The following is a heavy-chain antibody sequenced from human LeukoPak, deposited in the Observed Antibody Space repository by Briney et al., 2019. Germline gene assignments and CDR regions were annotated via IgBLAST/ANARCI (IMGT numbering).Heavy chain of an antibody. J-gene: IGHJ6*02. D-gene: IGHD6-6*01. CDR3: ARDQGSSSGYYYYYGMDV. CDR1: GFTFSSYA. V-gene: IGHV3-33*08. CDR2: IWYDGSNK. Sequence: GGSLRLSCAASGFTFSSYAMHWVRQAPGKGLEWVAVIWYDGSNKYYADSVKGRFTISRDNSKNTLYLQMNSLRAEDTAVYYCARDQGSSSGYYYYYGMDVWGQGTTVTVSS.